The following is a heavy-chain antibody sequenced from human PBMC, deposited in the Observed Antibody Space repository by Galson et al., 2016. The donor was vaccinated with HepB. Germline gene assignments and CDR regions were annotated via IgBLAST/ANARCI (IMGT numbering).Heavy chain of an antibody. J-gene: IGHJ2*01. CDR2: VYYNGHT. D-gene: IGHD4-23*01. V-gene: IGHV4-59*01. CDR3: ARDRGNLGSDL. CDR1: GVSISSYY. Sequence: SETLSLTCAVSGVSISSYYWSWIRQPPGKGLEWIGYVYYNGHTNYNSSLKSRVTISVDTSSNYFSLNLTSVTAADTAVYYCARDRGNLGSDLWGRGTLVTVSS.